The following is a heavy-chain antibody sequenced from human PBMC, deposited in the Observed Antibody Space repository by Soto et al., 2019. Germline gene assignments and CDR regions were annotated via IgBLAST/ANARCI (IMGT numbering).Heavy chain of an antibody. CDR1: GFTFSSYG. Sequence: LRLSCAASGFTFSSYGMHWVRQAPGKGLEWVAVIWYDGSNKYYADSVKGRFTISRDNSKNTLYLQMNSLRAEDTAVYYCARDLGYSGSYFPGNWFDPGAREPWSPSPQ. J-gene: IGHJ5*02. V-gene: IGHV3-33*01. CDR3: ARDLGYSGSYFPGNWFDP. CDR2: IWYDGSNK. D-gene: IGHD1-26*01.